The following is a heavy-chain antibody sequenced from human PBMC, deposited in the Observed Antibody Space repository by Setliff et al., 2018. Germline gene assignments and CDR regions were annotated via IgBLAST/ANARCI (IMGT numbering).Heavy chain of an antibody. CDR1: GGSISTSSY. CDR2: IYYSGTT. V-gene: IGHV4-39*01. CDR3: ARRGYYYGWGDSNAFDI. Sequence: SETLSLTCTVSGGSISTSSYWGWIRQPPGKGLEWIGSIYYSGTTYYNPSLKSRVTISVDMSKNQFSLKLSSVTAADTAVYYCARRGYYYGWGDSNAFDIWGQGTMVTVSS. J-gene: IGHJ3*02. D-gene: IGHD3-10*01.